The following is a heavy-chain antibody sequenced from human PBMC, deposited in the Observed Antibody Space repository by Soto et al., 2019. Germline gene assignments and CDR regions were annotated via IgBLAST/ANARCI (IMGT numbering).Heavy chain of an antibody. J-gene: IGHJ3*02. D-gene: IGHD6-19*01. CDR2: ISAYNGNT. CDR1: GYTFTSYG. CDR3: ARERYSSGWYGAFEI. Sequence: ASVKVSCKASGYTFTSYGMSWVRQAPGQGLEWMGWISAYNGNTNYAQKLQGRVTMTTDTSTSTAYMELRSLRSDDTAVYYCARERYSSGWYGAFEIWGEGTMVTVSS. V-gene: IGHV1-18*01.